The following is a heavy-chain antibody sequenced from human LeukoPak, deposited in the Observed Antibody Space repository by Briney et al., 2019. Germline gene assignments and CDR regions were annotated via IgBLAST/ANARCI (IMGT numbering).Heavy chain of an antibody. Sequence: GGSLRLSCAASGFTFSSYEMNWVRQAPGKGLEWVSYISSSGSTIYYADSVKGRFTISRDNAKNSRYLQMNSLRAEDTAVYYCARAGMVRGVIIPWFDPWGQGTLVTVSS. CDR2: ISSSGSTI. CDR3: ARAGMVRGVIIPWFDP. CDR1: GFTFSSYE. J-gene: IGHJ5*02. V-gene: IGHV3-48*03. D-gene: IGHD3-10*01.